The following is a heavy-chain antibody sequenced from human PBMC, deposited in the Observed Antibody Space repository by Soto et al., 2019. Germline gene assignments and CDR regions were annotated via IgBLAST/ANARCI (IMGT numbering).Heavy chain of an antibody. CDR3: ARASMAAAGYYFDY. CDR2: IYSGGST. CDR1: GFTVSTNY. D-gene: IGHD6-13*01. Sequence: EVQLVESGGDLIQPGGSLRLSCAASGFTVSTNYMSWVRQAPEKGLEWVSVIYSGGSTYYADSVKGRFTISRDNSKNTLYLQMNSLRAEDTAVYYCARASMAAAGYYFDYWGQGTLVTVSS. J-gene: IGHJ4*02. V-gene: IGHV3-53*01.